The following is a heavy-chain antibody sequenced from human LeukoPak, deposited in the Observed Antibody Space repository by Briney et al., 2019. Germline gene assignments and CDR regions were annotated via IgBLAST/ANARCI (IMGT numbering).Heavy chain of an antibody. J-gene: IGHJ5*01. CDR1: GFTFSNFA. CDR2: ILAGGGTK. V-gene: IGHV3-23*01. D-gene: IGHD4-17*01. CDR3: AKDLTYGDGRCEFDS. Sequence: GGSLRLSCAASGFTFSNFAMAWVRQTPGKGLERVSGILAGGGTKYYADSVRGRFTISRDNSRDTLYLQMNSLRADDTAVYFCAKDLTYGDGRCEFDSWGQGTLVTVA.